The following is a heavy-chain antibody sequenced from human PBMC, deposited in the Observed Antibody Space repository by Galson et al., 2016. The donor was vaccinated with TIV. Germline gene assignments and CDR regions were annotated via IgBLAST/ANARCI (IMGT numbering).Heavy chain of an antibody. CDR3: AREGIGAAYPNNFDY. D-gene: IGHD1-26*01. CDR1: GFSVSYKH. J-gene: IGHJ4*02. V-gene: IGHV3-53*01. Sequence: SLRLSCAASGFSVSYKHMIWVRKTQGKGLEWVSLIYSNDNTYYADSVKGRFTISRDNSKNTLYLQMNSLTAEDTAIYYCAREGIGAAYPNNFDYWGQGTLVTVSS. CDR2: IYSNDNT.